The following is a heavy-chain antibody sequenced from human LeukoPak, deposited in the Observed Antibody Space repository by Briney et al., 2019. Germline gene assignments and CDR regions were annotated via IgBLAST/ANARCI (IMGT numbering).Heavy chain of an antibody. CDR3: AKDSLADIDY. CDR2: IRHDGSIK. CDR1: GFIFSTYG. D-gene: IGHD3-16*01. V-gene: IGHV3-30*02. Sequence: GESLKISCAASGFIFSTYGMYWVRQAPGKGLEWVAFIRHDGSIKNYADSVKGRSTISRGNSKNTLYLQMNSLRAEDTAVYYCAKDSLADIDYWGQGTLVTVSS. J-gene: IGHJ4*02.